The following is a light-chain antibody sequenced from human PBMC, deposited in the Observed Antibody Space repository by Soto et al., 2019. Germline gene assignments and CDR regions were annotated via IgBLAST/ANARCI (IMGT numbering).Light chain of an antibody. Sequence: PGERATLSCRASQSVSSSFFAWYQQKPGQAPRLLIYGASSRATGIPDRFSGSGSGTDFTLTISRLEPEDFAVYYCRQYESSVTFGQGTKVEFK. J-gene: IGKJ1*01. CDR2: GAS. CDR1: QSVSSSF. V-gene: IGKV3-20*01. CDR3: RQYESSVT.